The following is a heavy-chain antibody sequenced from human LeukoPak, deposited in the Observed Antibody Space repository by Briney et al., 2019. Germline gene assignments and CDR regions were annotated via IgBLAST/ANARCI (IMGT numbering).Heavy chain of an antibody. V-gene: IGHV3-7*01. J-gene: IGHJ4*02. CDR1: GFTFSSYW. CDR2: IKQDGSEK. CDR3: ARAARNEIVVVSRWDY. D-gene: IGHD2-15*01. Sequence: GGSLRLSCAAPGFTFSSYWMSWVRQAPGKGLEWVANIKQDGSEKYYVDSVKGRFTISRDNAKNSLYLQMNSLRAEDTAVYYCARAARNEIVVVSRWDYWGQGTLVTVSS.